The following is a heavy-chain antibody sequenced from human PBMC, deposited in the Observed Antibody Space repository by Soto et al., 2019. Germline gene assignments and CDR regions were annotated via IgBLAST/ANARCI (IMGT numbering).Heavy chain of an antibody. J-gene: IGHJ6*02. CDR2: INPNSGGT. CDR1: GYTFRGFY. Sequence: ASVKVSCKASGYTFRGFYIHWLRLAPGQGLEWMGWINPNSGGTNYAQKFQGRVTVTRDTPTSTAYMELSRLTSDDTAVYYCARSLTEGYCTITGCYTRPLYGMDVWGQGTTVTVS. D-gene: IGHD2-2*02. CDR3: ARSLTEGYCTITGCYTRPLYGMDV. V-gene: IGHV1-2*02.